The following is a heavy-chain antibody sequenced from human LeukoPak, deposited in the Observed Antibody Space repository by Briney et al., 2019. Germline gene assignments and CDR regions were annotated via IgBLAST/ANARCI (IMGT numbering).Heavy chain of an antibody. CDR1: GYTFTSYG. CDR2: ISAYNGNT. Sequence: ASVKVSCKASGYTFTSYGISWVRQAPGQGLEWMGWISAYNGNTNYAQNLQGRVTMTTDTSTRIAYMELRSLGSDDTAIYYCARFSIPANWFDPWGQGNLATVSS. CDR3: ARFSIPANWFDP. D-gene: IGHD6-25*01. V-gene: IGHV1-18*01. J-gene: IGHJ5*02.